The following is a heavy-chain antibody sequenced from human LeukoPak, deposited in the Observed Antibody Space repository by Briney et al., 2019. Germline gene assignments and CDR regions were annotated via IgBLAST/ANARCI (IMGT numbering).Heavy chain of an antibody. CDR2: ISGSGGST. V-gene: IGHV3-23*01. D-gene: IGHD3-10*01. CDR3: TKATFQDDNYGSGSYYLY. Sequence: GGSLRLSCAASGFTFSSYAMSWVRQAPGKGLEWVSAISGSGGSTYYADSVKGRFTISRDNSKNTLYLQMNSLRAEDTAVYYCTKATFQDDNYGSGSYYLYWGQGTLVTVSS. CDR1: GFTFSSYA. J-gene: IGHJ4*02.